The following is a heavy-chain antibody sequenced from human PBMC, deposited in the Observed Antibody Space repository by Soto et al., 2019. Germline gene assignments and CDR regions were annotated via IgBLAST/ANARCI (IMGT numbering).Heavy chain of an antibody. D-gene: IGHD5-12*01. CDR2: IYYSGST. Sequence: SETLSLTCTVSGGSISSYYWSWIRQPPGKGLEWIGYIYYSGSTNYNPSLKSRVTISVDTSKNQFSLKLSSVTAADTAVYYCARERVATIQGVFDYWGQGTLVTVSS. V-gene: IGHV4-59*01. CDR1: GGSISSYY. CDR3: ARERVATIQGVFDY. J-gene: IGHJ4*02.